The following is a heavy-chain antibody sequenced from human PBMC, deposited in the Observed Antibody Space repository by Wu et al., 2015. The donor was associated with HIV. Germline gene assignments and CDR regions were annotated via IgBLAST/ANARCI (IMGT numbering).Heavy chain of an antibody. CDR1: GGTFSSYA. V-gene: IGHV1-69*05. J-gene: IGHJ4*02. D-gene: IGHD3-10*01. CDR2: IVPIFGTA. Sequence: QVQLVQSGAEVKKPGSSVKVSCKASGGTFSSYAISWVRQAPGQGLEWMGRIVPIFGTANYAQKLQGRVTMTTDTSTSTAYMELRSLRSDDTAVYYCARNLGTMVRGVALDYWGQGTLVTVSS. CDR3: ARNLGTMVRGVALDY.